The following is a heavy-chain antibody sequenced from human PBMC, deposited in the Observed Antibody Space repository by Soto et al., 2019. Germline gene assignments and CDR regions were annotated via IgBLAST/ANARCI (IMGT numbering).Heavy chain of an antibody. CDR1: GGSISSGDYY. CDR2: IYYSGRT. J-gene: IGHJ5*02. Sequence: QVQLQESGPGLVKPSQTLSLTCTVSGGSISSGDYYWSWIRQPPGKGLEWIGYIYYSGRTYYNPSLKGRITISEDASKNQFYLKLSSVIDADTAVYYCARELLWFGESSYWFDPWGQGTLVTVS. D-gene: IGHD3-10*01. V-gene: IGHV4-30-4*01. CDR3: ARELLWFGESSYWFDP.